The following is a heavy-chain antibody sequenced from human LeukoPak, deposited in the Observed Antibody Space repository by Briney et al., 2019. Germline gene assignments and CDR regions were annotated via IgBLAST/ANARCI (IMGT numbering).Heavy chain of an antibody. D-gene: IGHD6-13*01. J-gene: IGHJ4*02. Sequence: GGSLRLSCTASGFTFSSYSMNWVRQAPGKGLEWVSSISSSSSYIYYADSVKGRFTISRDNAKNSLYLQMNSLRAEDTAVYYCARARYSSSWYDYWGQGTLVTVSS. CDR1: GFTFSSYS. CDR3: ARARYSSSWYDY. V-gene: IGHV3-21*01. CDR2: ISSSSSYI.